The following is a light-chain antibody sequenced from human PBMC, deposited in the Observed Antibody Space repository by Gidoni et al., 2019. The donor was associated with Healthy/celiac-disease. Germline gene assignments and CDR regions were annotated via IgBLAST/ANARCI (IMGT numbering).Light chain of an antibody. CDR3: QQRSNWPPEIT. CDR2: DAS. CDR1: QSVSSY. Sequence: TVFTQSPATLSLSPGERATLSCRASQSVSSYLAWYQQKPGQAPRLLIYDASNRATGIPARFSGSGSGTDFTLTISSLEPEDFAVYYCQQRSNWPPEITFGQGTRLEIK. V-gene: IGKV3-11*01. J-gene: IGKJ5*01.